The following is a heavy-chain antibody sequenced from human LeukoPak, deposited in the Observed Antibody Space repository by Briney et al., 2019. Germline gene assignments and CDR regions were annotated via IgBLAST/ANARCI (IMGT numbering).Heavy chain of an antibody. J-gene: IGHJ3*02. CDR2: INPNSGGT. Sequence: ASVKVSCKASGYTLTGYYMHWVRQAPGQGLEWMGWINPNSGGTHYAPKFQGTVTMTRDTSISTAYMELSRLRSDDTAVYYCARERGNWGGRDAFDIWGQGTMVTVSS. D-gene: IGHD7-27*01. CDR1: GYTLTGYY. CDR3: ARERGNWGGRDAFDI. V-gene: IGHV1-2*02.